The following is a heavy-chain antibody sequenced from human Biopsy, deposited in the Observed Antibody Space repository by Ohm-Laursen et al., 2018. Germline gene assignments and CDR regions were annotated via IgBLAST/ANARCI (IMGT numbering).Heavy chain of an antibody. CDR2: NIPILGTG. D-gene: IGHD3-9*01. J-gene: IGHJ1*01. CDR1: GGTFSNYG. CDR3: ATKLTGYFHH. Sequence: ASVKVPCKAPGGTFSNYGVNWVRQAPGQGLEWLGGNIPILGTGNYAQKFQDRVTVAADTSTSTATMELRSLRSDDTAVYYCATKLTGYFHHWGQGTLVIVSS. V-gene: IGHV1-69*06.